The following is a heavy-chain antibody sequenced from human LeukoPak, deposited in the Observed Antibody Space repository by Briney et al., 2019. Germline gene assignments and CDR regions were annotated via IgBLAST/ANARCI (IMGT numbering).Heavy chain of an antibody. D-gene: IGHD6-19*01. J-gene: IGHJ4*02. CDR3: ARDFSPYTNGWYAGY. V-gene: IGHV3-30*03. Sequence: PGRSLRLSCVASGFTFSSYGIHWVRQAPGKGLEWVAVISYDGNNKYYADSVRGRFTISRDNSKDTLYLQMNSLRAEDTAVYYCARDFSPYTNGWYAGYWGQGTLVTVSS. CDR1: GFTFSSYG. CDR2: ISYDGNNK.